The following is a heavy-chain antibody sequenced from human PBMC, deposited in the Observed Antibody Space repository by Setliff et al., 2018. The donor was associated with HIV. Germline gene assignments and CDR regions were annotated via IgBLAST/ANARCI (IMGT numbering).Heavy chain of an antibody. CDR1: GGSFNGYY. CDR3: ARGLVGATERYFFDS. V-gene: IGHV4-34*01. J-gene: IGHJ4*02. CDR2: TNHTGST. D-gene: IGHD1-26*01. Sequence: SETLSLTCAVYGGSFNGYYWSWIRQPPGKGLEWIGKTNHTGSTIYNPSLKSRITISLDTSKNQFSLKLSSVTAADTAMYYCARGLVGATERYFFDSWAQGTLVTVSS.